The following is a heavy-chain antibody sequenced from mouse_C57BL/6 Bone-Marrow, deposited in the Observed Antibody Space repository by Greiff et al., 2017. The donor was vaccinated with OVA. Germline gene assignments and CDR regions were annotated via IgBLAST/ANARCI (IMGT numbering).Heavy chain of an antibody. J-gene: IGHJ2*01. CDR3: ARTPYFDY. CDR1: GFTFSDYY. CDR2: INYDGSST. Sequence: EVKVVESEGGLVQPGSSMKLSCTASGFTFSDYYMAWVRQVPEKGLEWVANINYDGSSTYYLDSLKSRFIISRDNAKNILYLQMSSLKSEDTATYYCARTPYFDYWGHGTTLTVSS. V-gene: IGHV5-16*01.